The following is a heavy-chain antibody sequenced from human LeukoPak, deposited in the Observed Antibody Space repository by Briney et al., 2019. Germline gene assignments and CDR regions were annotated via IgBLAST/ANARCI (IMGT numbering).Heavy chain of an antibody. J-gene: IGHJ4*02. CDR1: GYRFTSYW. CDR3: ARRCSGGSCYWGYYFDY. Sequence: GESLKISCKGSGYRFTSYWIGWVRQMPGKGLEWMGIIYPGDSDTRYSPSFQGQVTISADKSISTAYLQWSSLKASDTAMYYCARRCSGGSCYWGYYFDYWGQGTLVTVSS. D-gene: IGHD2-15*01. V-gene: IGHV5-51*01. CDR2: IYPGDSDT.